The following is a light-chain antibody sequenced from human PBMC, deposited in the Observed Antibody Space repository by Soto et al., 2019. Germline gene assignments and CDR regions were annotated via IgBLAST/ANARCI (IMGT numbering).Light chain of an antibody. CDR2: DAS. CDR1: QSISSW. CDR3: QQYNSYSPCT. J-gene: IGKJ1*01. Sequence: DIQMTQSPSILSASVGDRVTITCRASQSISSWLAWYQQKPGQAPKLLIYDASSLASGVPSRFSGSGSGTEFTLTISSLQPDDFATYYCQQYNSYSPCTFGQGTKVDIK. V-gene: IGKV1-5*01.